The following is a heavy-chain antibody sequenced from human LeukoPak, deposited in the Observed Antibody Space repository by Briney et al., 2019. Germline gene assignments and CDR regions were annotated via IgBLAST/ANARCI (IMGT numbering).Heavy chain of an antibody. Sequence: GGSLRLSCAASGFTFSSYGMHWVRQAPGKGLEWVAVISYDGSNKYYADSVKGRFTISRDNSKNTLYLQMNSLRAEDTAVYYCAKDRYYYDSSGYYRAYYYYYGMDVWGQGTTVPVSS. CDR3: AKDRYYYDSSGYYRAYYYYYGMDV. D-gene: IGHD3-22*01. CDR2: ISYDGSNK. V-gene: IGHV3-30*18. CDR1: GFTFSSYG. J-gene: IGHJ6*02.